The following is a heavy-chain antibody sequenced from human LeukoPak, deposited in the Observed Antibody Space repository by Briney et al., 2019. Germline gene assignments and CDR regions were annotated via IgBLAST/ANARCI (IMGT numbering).Heavy chain of an antibody. CDR2: FDPEDGET. CDR3: ATASYYYDSSGYYPYFDY. D-gene: IGHD3-22*01. J-gene: IGHJ4*02. Sequence: ASVKVSCKVSGYTLTELSMHWVRQAPGKGLEWMGGFDPEDGETIYAQKFQGKVTMTEDTSTDTAYMELSSLRSEDTAVYYCATASYYYDSSGYYPYFDYWGQGTLVTVSS. V-gene: IGHV1-24*01. CDR1: GYTLTELS.